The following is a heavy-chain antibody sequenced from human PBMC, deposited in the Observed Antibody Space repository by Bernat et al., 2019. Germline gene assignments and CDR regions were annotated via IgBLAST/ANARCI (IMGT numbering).Heavy chain of an antibody. CDR3: ARGRDGYRGTNFDY. V-gene: IGHV1-46*03. Sequence: QVQLVQSGAEGKKPGSSVKVSGKASGGTVTNYFMHWVRQAPGQGLEWMAITNPSGGSSGYAQKFQGRVSMTRDTSTRTVYMEMSSLRSEDTAVYFCARGRDGYRGTNFDYWGQGTLVTVSS. D-gene: IGHD5-24*01. J-gene: IGHJ4*02. CDR2: TNPSGGSS. CDR1: GGTVTNYF.